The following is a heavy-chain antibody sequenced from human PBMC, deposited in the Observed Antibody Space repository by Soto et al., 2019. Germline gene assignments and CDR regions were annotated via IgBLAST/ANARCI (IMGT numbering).Heavy chain of an antibody. J-gene: IGHJ4*02. V-gene: IGHV4-59*01. D-gene: IGHD4-17*01. Sequence: QVQLQESGPGLVKPSETLSLTCTVSGGSISSYYWSWIRQPPGKGLEWIGYIYYSGSTNYNPSLKSRVTISVDTSKNQFSLKLSSVTAADTAVYYCARLLPSYYGGNPYYFDYWGQGTLVTVSS. CDR1: GGSISSYY. CDR3: ARLLPSYYGGNPYYFDY. CDR2: IYYSGST.